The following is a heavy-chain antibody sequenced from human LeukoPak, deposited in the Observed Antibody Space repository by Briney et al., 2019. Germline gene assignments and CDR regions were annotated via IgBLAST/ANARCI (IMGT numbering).Heavy chain of an antibody. CDR3: AIYCSVSYRFDY. CDR2: INSDESTT. D-gene: IGHD3-10*01. V-gene: IGHV3-74*01. CDR1: RFIFRSHW. Sequence: QAGGSLRLSCAASRFIFRSHWMHCVRQAPGKGLVWVSRINSDESTTNYADSVKGRFTISRDNAKNTLYLQMNSLRAEDTAVYYCAIYCSVSYRFDYWGQGTLVTVSS. J-gene: IGHJ4*02.